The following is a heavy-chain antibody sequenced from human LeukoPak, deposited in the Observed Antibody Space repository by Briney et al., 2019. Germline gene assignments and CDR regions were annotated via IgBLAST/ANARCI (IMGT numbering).Heavy chain of an antibody. Sequence: ASVKVSCKASGYTFTGYYMHWVRQAPGQGLEWMGWINPNSGGTNYAQKFQGRVTMTRDTSISTAYMELSRLRSDDTAVYYCARLVVVAATISNYYYYYMDVWGKGTTVTVSS. D-gene: IGHD2-15*01. CDR3: ARLVVVAATISNYYYYYMDV. V-gene: IGHV1-2*02. J-gene: IGHJ6*03. CDR1: GYTFTGYY. CDR2: INPNSGGT.